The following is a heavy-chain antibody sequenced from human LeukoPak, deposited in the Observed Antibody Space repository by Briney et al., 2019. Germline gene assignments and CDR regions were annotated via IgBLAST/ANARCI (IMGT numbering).Heavy chain of an antibody. Sequence: ASVKVSCKASGYTFTGYYMHWVRQAPGQGLEWMGRINPSSGGTNYAQKFQGRVTMTRDTSISTAYMELSRLRSDDTAVYYCARGYYYDSSAPFDIWGQGTMVTVSS. V-gene: IGHV1-2*06. J-gene: IGHJ3*02. D-gene: IGHD3-22*01. CDR1: GYTFTGYY. CDR3: ARGYYYDSSAPFDI. CDR2: INPSSGGT.